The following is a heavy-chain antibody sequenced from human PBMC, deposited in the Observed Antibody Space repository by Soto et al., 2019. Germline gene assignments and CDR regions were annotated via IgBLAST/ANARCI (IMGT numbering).Heavy chain of an antibody. Sequence: QVQLQESGPGLVKPSQTLSLTCTVSGGSISSGDYYWSWIRQPPGKGLEWIGYIYYSGSTYYNPSLKSRFTISVDTSKNQFSLKLSSVTAADTAVYYCARYCSGGSCYEGRSSLFDYWGQEPWSPSPQ. D-gene: IGHD2-15*01. CDR1: GGSISSGDYY. J-gene: IGHJ4*01. V-gene: IGHV4-30-4*01. CDR3: ARYCSGGSCYEGRSSLFDY. CDR2: IYYSGST.